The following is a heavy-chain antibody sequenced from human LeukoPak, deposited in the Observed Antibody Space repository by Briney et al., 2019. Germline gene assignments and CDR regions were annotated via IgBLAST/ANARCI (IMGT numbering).Heavy chain of an antibody. CDR1: GYTFTGYY. CDR3: ARGRFSGYGAD. Sequence: ASVKVSCKASGYTFTGYYLHWVRQAPGQGLEWMGWINPNSGGTNFAQKFQGRVTMTRDTSISTAYMELSSLTSDDTAVYYCARGRFSGYGADWGQGTLVTVSS. J-gene: IGHJ4*02. D-gene: IGHD5-12*01. CDR2: INPNSGGT. V-gene: IGHV1-2*02.